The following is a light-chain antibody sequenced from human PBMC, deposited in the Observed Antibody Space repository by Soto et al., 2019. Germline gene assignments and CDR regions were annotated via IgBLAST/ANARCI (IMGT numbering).Light chain of an antibody. J-gene: IGLJ2*01. V-gene: IGLV3-21*04. CDR3: QVWNRFSDHLVV. CDR1: NIGSKS. CDR2: YDS. Sequence: SYELTQPPSVSVAPGKTATITCGGNNIGSKSVHWYRQKPGQAPVLVISYDSDRPSGIPERFSGSNSGNTATLTISRVEAGDEADYYCQVWNRFSDHLVVFGGGTKVTVL.